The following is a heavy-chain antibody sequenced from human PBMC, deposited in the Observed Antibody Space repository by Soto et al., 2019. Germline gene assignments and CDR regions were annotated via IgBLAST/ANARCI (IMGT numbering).Heavy chain of an antibody. CDR1: GFSFTSYA. CDR2: ISSSGGSS. CDR3: AKGSIEYSASIDY. V-gene: IGHV3-23*01. J-gene: IGHJ4*02. D-gene: IGHD5-12*01. Sequence: EVHLLESGGGLVQPGGSLRLSCAASGFSFTSYAMMWVRQAPAKGLEWVSVISSSGGSSYFADSVKGRFTISIDNSKNMLYLEMNSLRAEDTAIYFCAKGSIEYSASIDYWGQGTLVIVSS.